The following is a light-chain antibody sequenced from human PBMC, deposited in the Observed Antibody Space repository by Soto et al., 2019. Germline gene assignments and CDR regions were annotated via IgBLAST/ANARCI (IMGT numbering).Light chain of an antibody. CDR2: EAT. J-gene: IGLJ3*02. Sequence: QSALTQPASVSGSPEQSITISCTGTSSDVGSYNLVSWYQQHPGKAPKVMIYEATKRPSGVSNRFSGSKSGNTASLTISGLQAEDEADYYCCAYAGIGTVVFGGGTQLTVL. V-gene: IGLV2-23*01. CDR3: CAYAGIGTVV. CDR1: SSDVGSYNL.